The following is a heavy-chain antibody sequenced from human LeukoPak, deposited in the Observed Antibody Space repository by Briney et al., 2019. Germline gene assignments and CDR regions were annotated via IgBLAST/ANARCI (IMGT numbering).Heavy chain of an antibody. J-gene: IGHJ6*02. Sequence: PGGSLRLSCAASGFTFSSYAMHWVRQAPGKGLEYVSAISSNGGSTYYANSVKGRFTISRDNSKNTLYLQMGSLRAEDMAVYYCARGVVAAVLRYGMDVWGQGTTVTVSS. CDR2: ISSNGGST. D-gene: IGHD2-15*01. CDR3: ARGVVAAVLRYGMDV. CDR1: GFTFSSYA. V-gene: IGHV3-64*01.